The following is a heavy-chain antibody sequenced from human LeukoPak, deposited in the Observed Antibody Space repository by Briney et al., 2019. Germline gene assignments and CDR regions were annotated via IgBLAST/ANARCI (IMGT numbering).Heavy chain of an antibody. CDR3: TRVGYDFWSGYYQEEFDY. Sequence: GGSLRLSCTASGFTFGDYAMSWFRQAPGKGLEWVSFIRSKAYGGTTEYAASVKGRFTISRDDSKSIAYLQMNSLNTEDTAVYYCTRVGYDFWSGYYQEEFDYWGQGTLVTVSS. V-gene: IGHV3-49*03. CDR1: GFTFGDYA. D-gene: IGHD3-3*01. CDR2: IRSKAYGGTT. J-gene: IGHJ4*02.